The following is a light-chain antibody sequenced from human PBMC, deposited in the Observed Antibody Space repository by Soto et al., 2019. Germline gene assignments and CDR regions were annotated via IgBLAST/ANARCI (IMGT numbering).Light chain of an antibody. CDR2: EVS. J-gene: IGLJ3*02. Sequence: QSALTQPASVSGSPGQSITISCTGTSSDVGDYNYVSWYQQHPGKAPKLMIYEVSNRPSGVSNRFSGSKSSNTASLTISGLQAEDEADYYCSSYTSSSTLWVFGGGTKLTVL. CDR1: SSDVGDYNY. CDR3: SSYTSSSTLWV. V-gene: IGLV2-14*01.